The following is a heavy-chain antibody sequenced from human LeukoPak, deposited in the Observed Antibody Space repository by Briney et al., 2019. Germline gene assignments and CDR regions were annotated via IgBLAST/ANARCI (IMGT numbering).Heavy chain of an antibody. CDR2: IYYSGST. Sequence: SETLSLTCTVSGGSISSSSYYWGWIRQPPGKGLEWIVSIYYSGSTYYNPSLKSRVTISVDTSKNQFSLKLSSVTAADTAVYYCARDPARLRFLPTFFHGNFDYWGQGTLVTVSS. D-gene: IGHD3-3*01. CDR1: GGSISSSSYY. V-gene: IGHV4-39*07. CDR3: ARDPARLRFLPTFFHGNFDY. J-gene: IGHJ4*02.